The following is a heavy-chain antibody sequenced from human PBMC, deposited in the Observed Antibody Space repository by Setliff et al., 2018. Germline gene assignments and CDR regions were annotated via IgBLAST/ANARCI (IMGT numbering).Heavy chain of an antibody. CDR3: ARERYFDY. Sequence: ASVKVSCKASGYTFTNYDINWVRQATGQGLEWMGWMNPKSGNTGYAQKFQGRVIMTRNTSISTAYLELNTLRSDDTAVYYCARERYFDYWGQGTLVTVSS. CDR2: MNPKSGNT. CDR1: GYTFTNYD. J-gene: IGHJ4*02. V-gene: IGHV1-8*02.